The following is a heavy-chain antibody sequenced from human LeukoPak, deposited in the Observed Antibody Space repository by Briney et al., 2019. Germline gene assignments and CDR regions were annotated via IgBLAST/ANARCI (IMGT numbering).Heavy chain of an antibody. J-gene: IGHJ4*02. CDR3: ARHSRPLFDY. CDR2: IYYSGST. V-gene: IGHV4-39*01. Sequence: SSETLSLTCTVSGGSISSSSYYWGWIRQPPGKGLEWIGSIYYSGSTYYNPSLKSRVTISVDTSKNQFSLKLSSVTAADTAVNYCARHSRPLFDYWGQGTLATVSS. D-gene: IGHD6-13*01. CDR1: GGSISSSSYY.